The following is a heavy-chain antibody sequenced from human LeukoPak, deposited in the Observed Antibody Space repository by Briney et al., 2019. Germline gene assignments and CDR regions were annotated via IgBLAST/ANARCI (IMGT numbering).Heavy chain of an antibody. D-gene: IGHD2-21*02. J-gene: IGHJ6*02. Sequence: GGSLRLSCAASGFTFDDYAMHLVRQAPGKGLEWVSGISWNSGSIGYADSVKGRFTISRDNAKNSLYLQMNSLRAEDTALYYCAKEYCGGDCYYGMDVWGQGTTVTVSS. CDR3: AKEYCGGDCYYGMDV. CDR2: ISWNSGSI. CDR1: GFTFDDYA. V-gene: IGHV3-9*01.